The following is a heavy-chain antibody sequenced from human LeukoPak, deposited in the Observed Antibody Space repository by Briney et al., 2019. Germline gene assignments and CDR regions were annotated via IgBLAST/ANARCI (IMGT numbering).Heavy chain of an antibody. V-gene: IGHV3-7*01. CDR3: AKDGSGSYGYYYYYMDV. CDR2: IKQDGSEK. J-gene: IGHJ6*03. CDR1: GFTFSSYW. D-gene: IGHD3-10*01. Sequence: GGSLRLSCAASGFTFSSYWMSWVRQAPGKGLEWVANIKQDGSEKYYVDSVKGRFTISRDNAKNTLYLQMNSLRAEDTAVYYCAKDGSGSYGYYYYYMDVWGKGTTVTVSS.